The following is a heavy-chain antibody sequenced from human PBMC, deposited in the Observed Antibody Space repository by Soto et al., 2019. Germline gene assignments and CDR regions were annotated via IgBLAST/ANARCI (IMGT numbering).Heavy chain of an antibody. CDR2: IYYSGST. D-gene: IGHD2-21*02. V-gene: IGHV4-30-4*01. J-gene: IGHJ3*02. CDR3: ARDIAYCGGDCYTHAFDI. Sequence: QVQLQESGPGLVKPSQTLSLTCTVSGGSISSGDYYWSWIRQPPGKGLEWIGYIYYSGSTYYNPSLKSRVTISVDTSKNQFCLKLSSVTAADTAVYYCARDIAYCGGDCYTHAFDIWGQGTMVTVSS. CDR1: GGSISSGDYY.